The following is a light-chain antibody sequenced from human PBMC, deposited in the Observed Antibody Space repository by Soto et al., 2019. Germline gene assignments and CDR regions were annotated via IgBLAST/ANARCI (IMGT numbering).Light chain of an antibody. CDR3: QQTYTSVAT. Sequence: DIQVTQSPSSLSASEGDSATLSCQTSERVDSYIHWYQQQAGKAPRLLIYAASTLQDGVSSRFSGGGSGTDFSLTITRLHPEDSATYYCQQTYTSVATFGQGTKV. CDR1: ERVDSY. CDR2: AAS. J-gene: IGKJ1*01. V-gene: IGKV1-39*01.